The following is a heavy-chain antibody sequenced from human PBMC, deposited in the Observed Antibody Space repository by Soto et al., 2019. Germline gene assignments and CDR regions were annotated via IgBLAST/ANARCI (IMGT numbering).Heavy chain of an antibody. CDR2: ISYDGSNK. Sequence: QVQLVESGGGVVQPGRSLRLSCAASGFTFSSYGMHWVRQAPGKGLEWVAVISYDGSNKYYADSVKGRFTISRDNSKHTLYLQMNSLRAEDTAVYYCAKDPAYSGYESPDYWGQGTLVTVSS. V-gene: IGHV3-30*18. CDR3: AKDPAYSGYESPDY. D-gene: IGHD5-12*01. CDR1: GFTFSSYG. J-gene: IGHJ4*02.